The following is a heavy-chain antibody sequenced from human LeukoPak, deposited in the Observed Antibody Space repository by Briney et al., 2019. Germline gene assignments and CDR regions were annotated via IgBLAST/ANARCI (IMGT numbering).Heavy chain of an antibody. V-gene: IGHV4-34*01. Sequence: TPSETLSLTCAVYGGSFSGYYWSWIRQPPGKGLEWTGEINHSGSTNYNPSLKSRVTISVDTSKNQFSLKLSSVTAADTAVYYCARGRRNYYDSTDLRYWGQGTLVTVSS. D-gene: IGHD3-22*01. J-gene: IGHJ4*02. CDR1: GGSFSGYY. CDR2: INHSGST. CDR3: ARGRRNYYDSTDLRY.